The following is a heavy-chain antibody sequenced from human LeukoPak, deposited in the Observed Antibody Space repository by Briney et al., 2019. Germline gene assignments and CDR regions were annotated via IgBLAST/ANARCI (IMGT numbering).Heavy chain of an antibody. CDR1: GFTFSTYS. J-gene: IGHJ4*02. D-gene: IGHD3-10*01. Sequence: GGSLRPSCAASGFTFSTYSMKWVRQAPGKGLEWVSYISGSSGTIYYADSVKGRFTISRDNAKNSLYLQMNSLRDEDTAVYYCARDQSDYYGSGSYSEGSYWGQGTLVTVSS. V-gene: IGHV3-48*02. CDR2: ISGSSGTI. CDR3: ARDQSDYYGSGSYSEGSY.